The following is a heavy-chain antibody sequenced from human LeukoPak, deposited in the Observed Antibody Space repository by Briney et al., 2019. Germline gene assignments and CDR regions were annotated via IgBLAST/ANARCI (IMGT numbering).Heavy chain of an antibody. CDR3: GARTVTTHYYGVDV. J-gene: IGHJ6*02. CDR2: ISGSGSST. CDR1: GFTFSSFA. V-gene: IGHV3-23*01. D-gene: IGHD4-17*01. Sequence: GGSLRLSCAASGFTFSSFAMSWVRQAPGKGLEWGSTISGSGSSTYYADSVKGRFTISRDKSKNTLYLQMNSLRAEDTAIYYCGARTVTTHYYGVDVWGQGTTVTVSS.